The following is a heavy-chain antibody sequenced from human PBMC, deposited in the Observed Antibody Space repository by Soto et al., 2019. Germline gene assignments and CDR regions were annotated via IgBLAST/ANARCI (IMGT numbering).Heavy chain of an antibody. Sequence: SQTLSLTCAISGDSVSSNSAAWNWIRQSPSRGLEWLGRTYYRSKWYNDYAVSVKSRITINPDTSKNQFSLQLNSVTPEDTAVYYCARAVRELELHAALGYYYYYGMDVWGQGTTVTVSS. V-gene: IGHV6-1*01. CDR3: ARAVRELELHAALGYYYYYGMDV. J-gene: IGHJ6*02. D-gene: IGHD1-7*01. CDR1: GDSVSSNSAA. CDR2: TYYRSKWYN.